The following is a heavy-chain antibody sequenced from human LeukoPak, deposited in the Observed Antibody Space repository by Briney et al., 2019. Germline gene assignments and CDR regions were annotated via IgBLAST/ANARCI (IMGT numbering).Heavy chain of an antibody. CDR3: ARDPGYCSGGSCHTSWRIIYGMDV. D-gene: IGHD2-15*01. J-gene: IGHJ6*02. CDR1: GGTFSSYA. Sequence: ASVKLSCKASGGTFSSYAISWVRQAPGQGLEWMGRIIPILGIANYGQKFQGRVTITADKSTSTASMELSSLRSEDTAVYYCARDPGYCSGGSCHTSWRIIYGMDVWGQGTTVTVSS. V-gene: IGHV1-69*04. CDR2: IIPILGIA.